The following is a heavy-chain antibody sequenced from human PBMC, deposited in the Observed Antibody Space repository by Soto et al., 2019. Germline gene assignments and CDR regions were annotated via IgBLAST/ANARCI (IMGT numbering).Heavy chain of an antibody. CDR1: GFTFSSYA. CDR2: ISGSGGST. V-gene: IGHV3-23*01. J-gene: IGHJ2*01. Sequence: EVQLLESGGGLVQPGGSLRLSCAASGFTFSSYAMSWVRQAPGKGLGWVSAISGSGGSTYYADSVKGRFTISRDNSKNTLYLQMNSLRAEDTAVYYCAKDRVRATVTMDWYFDLWGRGTLVTVSS. CDR3: AKDRVRATVTMDWYFDL. D-gene: IGHD4-17*01.